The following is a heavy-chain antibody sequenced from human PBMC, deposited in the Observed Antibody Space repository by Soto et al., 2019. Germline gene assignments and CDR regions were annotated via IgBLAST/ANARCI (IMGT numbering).Heavy chain of an antibody. J-gene: IGHJ4*02. D-gene: IGHD2-2*01. CDR1: GFTFSNYG. Sequence: EVQLVESGGGLVQPGGSLRLSCAASGFTFSNYGMNWVRQAPGKGLEWISYISSSSGTIYYADSVKGRFTISRDDAKTSLYRQMTSLRAEDTAVYYCATGKRGSTTCRGYYFDYWGRGSLVTVSS. CDR2: ISSSSGTI. CDR3: ATGKRGSTTCRGYYFDY. V-gene: IGHV3-48*01.